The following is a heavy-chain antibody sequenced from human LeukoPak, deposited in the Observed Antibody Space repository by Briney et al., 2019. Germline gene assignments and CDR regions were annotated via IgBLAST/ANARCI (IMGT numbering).Heavy chain of an antibody. Sequence: GRSLRLSCAASGFTFDDYAMHWVRQAPGKGLEWVSGISWNSGSIGYADSVKGRFTISRDNAKNSLYLQMNSLRAEDTALYYCAKDRGSGWFEYYFDYWGQGTLVTVSS. V-gene: IGHV3-9*01. CDR3: AKDRGSGWFEYYFDY. D-gene: IGHD6-19*01. CDR2: ISWNSGSI. CDR1: GFTFDDYA. J-gene: IGHJ4*02.